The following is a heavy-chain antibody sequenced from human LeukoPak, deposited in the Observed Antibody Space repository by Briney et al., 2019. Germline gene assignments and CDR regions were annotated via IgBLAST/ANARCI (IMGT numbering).Heavy chain of an antibody. CDR2: IYYSGST. Sequence: SETLSLTCTVSGGSISSYYWSWIRQPPGKGLEWIGYIYYSGSTNYNPSLKSRVTISIDTSKNQFSLKLSSVTAADTALYYCARDLGPYNWFDPWGQGTLVTVSS. J-gene: IGHJ5*02. CDR1: GGSISSYY. CDR3: ARDLGPYNWFDP. D-gene: IGHD7-27*01. V-gene: IGHV4-59*12.